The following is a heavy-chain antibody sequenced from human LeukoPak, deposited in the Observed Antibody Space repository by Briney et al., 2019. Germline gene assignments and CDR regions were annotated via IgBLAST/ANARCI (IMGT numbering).Heavy chain of an antibody. CDR3: KSGGAAPGSFDN. Sequence: GSLRLSCAASGFTFSDYWMSWMRQAPGKGLEWVANIKYDGDEEYYVDSVKGRFTISRDNAKNSLYLQLNSLRVEDTAVYYCKSGGAAPGSFDNWGQGTLVTVSP. CDR2: IKYDGDEE. D-gene: IGHD6-13*01. V-gene: IGHV3-7*01. J-gene: IGHJ4*02. CDR1: GFTFSDYW.